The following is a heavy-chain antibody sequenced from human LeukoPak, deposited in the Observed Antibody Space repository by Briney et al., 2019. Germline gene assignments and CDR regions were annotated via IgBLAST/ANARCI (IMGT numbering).Heavy chain of an antibody. J-gene: IGHJ5*02. CDR3: ARDLVGDIVVVPAAHNWFDP. D-gene: IGHD2-2*01. CDR1: GYTFTGYY. V-gene: IGHV1-2*02. Sequence: ASVKVSCKASGYTFTGYYMHWVRQAPGQGLEWMGWINPNSGGTNYAQKFQGRVTMTRDTSISTAYMELSRLRSDDTAVYYCARDLVGDIVVVPAAHNWFDPWGQGTLVTVSS. CDR2: INPNSGGT.